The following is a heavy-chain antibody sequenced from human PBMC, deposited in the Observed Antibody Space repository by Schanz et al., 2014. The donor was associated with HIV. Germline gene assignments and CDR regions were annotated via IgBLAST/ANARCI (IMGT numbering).Heavy chain of an antibody. V-gene: IGHV3-48*02. Sequence: EVQLLESGGGLEQPGGSLRLSCAASGFNFNNYAMTWVRQAPGKGLEWVSYISASGSSIQYADSVRGRFTISRDTAKNSLYLQMNSLRDDDTAVYYCARQYDYWGRGTLVTVSS. CDR1: GFNFNNYA. CDR3: ARQYDY. CDR2: ISASGSSI. J-gene: IGHJ4*02.